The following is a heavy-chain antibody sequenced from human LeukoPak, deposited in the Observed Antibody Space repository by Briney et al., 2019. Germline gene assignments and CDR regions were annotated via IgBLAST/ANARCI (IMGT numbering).Heavy chain of an antibody. CDR3: ARTRYYYDSSGYYVWFDP. CDR2: INHSGST. V-gene: IGHV4-34*01. Sequence: PSETLSLTCAVYGGSFSGYYWSWIRQPPGKGLEWIGEINHSGSTNYNPSLRSRVTISVDTSKNQFSLKLSSVTAADTAVYYCARTRYYYDSSGYYVWFDPWGQGTLVTVSS. D-gene: IGHD3-22*01. CDR1: GGSFSGYY. J-gene: IGHJ5*02.